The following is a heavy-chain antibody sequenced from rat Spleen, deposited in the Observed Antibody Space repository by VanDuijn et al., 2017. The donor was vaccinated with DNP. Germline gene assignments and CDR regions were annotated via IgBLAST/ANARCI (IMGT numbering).Heavy chain of an antibody. D-gene: IGHD1-3*01. CDR2: INSAGST. V-gene: IGHV3-3*01. J-gene: IGHJ2*01. Sequence: EVQLQESGPGLVKPSQSLSLTCSVTGYSISTSYRWNWIRKFPGNKLEWMGYINSAGSTHYNPSLKSRISITRDTSKNQFFLQVISVTPEDTATYYCARDYGSYPDYWGQGVMVTVSS. CDR3: ARDYGSYPDY. CDR1: GYSISTSYR.